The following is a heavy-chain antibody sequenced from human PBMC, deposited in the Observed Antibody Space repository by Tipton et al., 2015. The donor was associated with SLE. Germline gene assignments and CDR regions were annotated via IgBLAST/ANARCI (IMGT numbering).Heavy chain of an antibody. D-gene: IGHD4-11*01. CDR2: IYTSGST. V-gene: IGHV4-4*08. J-gene: IGHJ5*02. CDR1: GGSISSYY. CDR3: ASWNDYSNYAGFDP. Sequence: TLSLTCTVSGGSISSYYWSWIRQPPGKGLGWIGYIYTSGSTNYNPSLKSRVTISVDTSKNQFSLKLSSVTAADTAGYYCASWNDYSNYAGFDPWGQGTLVTVSS.